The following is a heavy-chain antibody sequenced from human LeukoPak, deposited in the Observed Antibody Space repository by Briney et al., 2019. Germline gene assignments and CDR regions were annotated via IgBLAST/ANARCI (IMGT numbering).Heavy chain of an antibody. CDR1: GFTFSDYS. J-gene: IGHJ4*02. CDR2: ISLSSSAI. Sequence: GGSLRLSCAASGFTFSDYSMHWVRQAPGKGLEWISYISLSSSAIYFADSVQGRFTISRDNAKNSLYLQMNSLRAEDTAVYYCARAYYFDYWGQGTLVTVSS. V-gene: IGHV3-48*01. CDR3: ARAYYFDY.